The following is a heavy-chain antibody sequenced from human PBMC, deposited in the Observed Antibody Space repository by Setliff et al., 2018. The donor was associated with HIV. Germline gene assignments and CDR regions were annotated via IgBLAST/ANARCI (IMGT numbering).Heavy chain of an antibody. Sequence: SETLSLTCAVYGGSFSGYYWSWIRQPPGKGLEWIGEINHSGSTNYNPSLKSRVTISVDTSKNQFSLKLSSVTAADTAVYYCARIGRRGVTTPYYFDYWGQGTLVTVS. CDR2: INHSGST. CDR1: GGSFSGYY. V-gene: IGHV4-34*01. CDR3: ARIGRRGVTTPYYFDY. J-gene: IGHJ4*02. D-gene: IGHD3-10*01.